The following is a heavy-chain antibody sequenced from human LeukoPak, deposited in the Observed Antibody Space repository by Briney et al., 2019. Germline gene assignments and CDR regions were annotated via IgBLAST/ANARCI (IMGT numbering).Heavy chain of an antibody. Sequence: SGTLSLTCAVSGGSISSSNWWSWVRQPPGKGLEWIGEIYYGGNTNYNPSLKSRVTISVDTSKNQFSLKLSSVTAADTAVYYCARAPRGRQQLNRLHCAFDPWGQGTLVTVSS. CDR2: IYYGGNT. D-gene: IGHD6-13*01. CDR1: GGSISSSNW. CDR3: ARAPRGRQQLNRLHCAFDP. V-gene: IGHV4-4*02. J-gene: IGHJ5*02.